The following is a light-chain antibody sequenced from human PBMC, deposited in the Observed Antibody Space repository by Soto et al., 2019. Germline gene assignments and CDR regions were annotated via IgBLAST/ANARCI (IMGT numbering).Light chain of an antibody. V-gene: IGKV3-11*01. CDR3: QQRSRRPPT. CDR2: EAS. J-gene: IGKJ4*01. CDR1: QSVSTS. Sequence: EMVLTQSPATLSLSPGEGATLSCRTSQSVSTSLVWYQQKPGQAPRLLIYEASNRATGIPARFSGSGCGTDFHRPHGRLEPEDFGVYFVQQRSRRPPTFGGGTKVEIK.